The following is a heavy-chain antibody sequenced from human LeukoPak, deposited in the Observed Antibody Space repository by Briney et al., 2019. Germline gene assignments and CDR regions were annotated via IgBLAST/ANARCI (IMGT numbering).Heavy chain of an antibody. CDR2: IRYDGSNK. CDR1: GFTFSSYG. CDR3: GRLGELSLAIDY. J-gene: IGHJ4*02. D-gene: IGHD3-16*02. Sequence: GRSLRLSCAASGFTFSSYGMHWVRQAPGKGLEWVAFIRYDGSNKYYADSVKGRFTISRDNSKDTLYLQMNSLRAEDTAVYYCGRLGELSLAIDYWGQGTLVTVSS. V-gene: IGHV3-30*02.